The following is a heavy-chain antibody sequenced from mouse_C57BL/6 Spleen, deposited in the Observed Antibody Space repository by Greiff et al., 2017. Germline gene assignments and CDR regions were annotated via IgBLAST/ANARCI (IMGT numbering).Heavy chain of an antibody. CDR3: ARGGGCGWGWFSY. J-gene: IGHJ3*01. CDR1: GYTFTSYW. D-gene: IGHD3-3*01. V-gene: IGHV1-53*01. CDR2: INPSNGGT. Sequence: QVQLQQPGAELVKPGASVKLSCKASGYTFTSYWMHWVKQRPGHGLEWIGNINPSNGGTDYNEQFKSKAILTVDKSSSTAYMQLCSLTSEDSAVYYWARGGGCGWGWFSYWGQGTLVTVSA.